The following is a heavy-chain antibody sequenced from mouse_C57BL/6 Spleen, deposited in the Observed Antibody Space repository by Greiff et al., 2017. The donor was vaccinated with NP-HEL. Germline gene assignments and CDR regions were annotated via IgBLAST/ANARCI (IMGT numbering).Heavy chain of an antibody. Sequence: QVQPQQSGAELMKPGASVKLSCKATGEKLKGEGREWVKQRPGKGREGRGERGPGSGSTNYNEKFKGKATFTADTSSNTAYMQLSSLTTEDSAIYYCARAPGSSYVRAMDYWGQGTSVTVSS. CDR3: ARAPGSSYVRAMDY. V-gene: IGHV1-9*01. CDR2: RGPGSGST. D-gene: IGHD1-1*01. J-gene: IGHJ4*01. CDR1: GEKLKGEG.